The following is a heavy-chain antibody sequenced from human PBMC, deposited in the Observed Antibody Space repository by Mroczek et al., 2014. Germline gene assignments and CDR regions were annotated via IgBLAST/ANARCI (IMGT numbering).Heavy chain of an antibody. V-gene: IGHV4-34*01. Sequence: QVQLQQWGAGLLKPSETLSLTCAVYGGSFSGYYWSWIRQPPGKGLEWIGETNHSGSTNYNPSLKSRVTISVDTSKNQFSLKLSSVTAADTAVYYCARRGYCSSTSCYMDVWGKGTTVTVSS. CDR3: ARRGYCSSTSCYMDV. J-gene: IGHJ6*04. CDR2: TNHSGST. CDR1: GGSFSGYY. D-gene: IGHD2-2*01.